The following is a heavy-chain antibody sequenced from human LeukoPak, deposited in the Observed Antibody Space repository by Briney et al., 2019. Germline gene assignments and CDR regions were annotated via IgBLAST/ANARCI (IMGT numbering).Heavy chain of an antibody. D-gene: IGHD6-19*01. Sequence: SETLSLTCTVSGGSISSYYWSWIRQPPGKGLEWIGYIYYSGSTNYNPSLKSRVTISVDTSKNQFSPKLSSVTAADTAVYYCARDLHSGGGWFVKYDAFDIWGQGTMVTVSS. CDR2: IYYSGST. CDR3: ARDLHSGGGWFVKYDAFDI. J-gene: IGHJ3*02. CDR1: GGSISSYY. V-gene: IGHV4-59*01.